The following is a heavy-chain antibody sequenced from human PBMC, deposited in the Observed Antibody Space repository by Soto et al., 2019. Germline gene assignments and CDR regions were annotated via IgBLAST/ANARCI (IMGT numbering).Heavy chain of an antibody. CDR3: AREAEDILTGYYLFDY. J-gene: IGHJ4*02. CDR1: GGSISSGGYY. V-gene: IGHV4-31*03. D-gene: IGHD3-9*01. Sequence: QVQLQESGPGLVKPSQTLSLTCTVSGGSISSGGYYWSWIRQHPGKGLEWIGYIYYSGSTYYNPSLQSRVTISVDTSKNQFSLKLSSVTAADTAVYYCAREAEDILTGYYLFDYWGQGTLVTVSS. CDR2: IYYSGST.